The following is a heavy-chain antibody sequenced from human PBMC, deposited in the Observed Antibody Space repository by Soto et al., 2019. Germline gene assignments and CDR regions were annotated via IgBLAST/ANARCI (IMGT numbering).Heavy chain of an antibody. Sequence: QVQLQESGPGLVKPSQTLSLTCTVSGGSISSGGYYWSWIRQHPGKGLEWIGYIYYSGSTYYNPSLESRVTISVDTSKNQFSLKLSSVTAADTAVYYCARERNYDSSGYSYYYGMDVWGQGTTVTVSS. V-gene: IGHV4-31*03. CDR2: IYYSGST. D-gene: IGHD3-22*01. CDR3: ARERNYDSSGYSYYYGMDV. J-gene: IGHJ6*02. CDR1: GGSISSGGYY.